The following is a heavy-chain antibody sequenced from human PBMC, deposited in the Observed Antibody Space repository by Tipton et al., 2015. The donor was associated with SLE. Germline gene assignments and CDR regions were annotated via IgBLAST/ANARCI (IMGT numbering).Heavy chain of an antibody. Sequence: TLSLTCSVSGVPVNSGYYFWNWIRHSPGQGLEWLGHIYYKGDTKYNPSFESRLTMSLDTSNNAFSLRMTSVTAADTAMYYCARGGLYYGSGGVPFEPWGQGTLVVVSS. CDR1: GVPVNSGYYF. CDR2: IYYKGDT. CDR3: ARGGLYYGSGGVPFEP. J-gene: IGHJ1*01. D-gene: IGHD3-10*01. V-gene: IGHV4-30-4*01.